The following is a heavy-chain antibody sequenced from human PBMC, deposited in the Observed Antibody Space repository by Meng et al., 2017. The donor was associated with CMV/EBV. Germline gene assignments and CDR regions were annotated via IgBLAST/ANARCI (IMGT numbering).Heavy chain of an antibody. V-gene: IGHV3-33*06. CDR3: AKGLWAVAARGY. CDR2: IWYDGSNK. D-gene: IGHD6-6*01. Sequence: GESLKISCAASGFTFSSYGMHWVRQAPGKGLEWVAVIWYDGSNKYYADSVKGRFTISRDNSKNTLYLQMNSLRAEDTAVYYCAKGLWAVAARGYWGQGTLVTVSS. J-gene: IGHJ4*02. CDR1: GFTFSSYG.